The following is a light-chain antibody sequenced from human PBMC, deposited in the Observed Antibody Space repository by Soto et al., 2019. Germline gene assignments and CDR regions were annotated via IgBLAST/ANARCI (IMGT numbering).Light chain of an antibody. CDR2: AAS. J-gene: IGKJ4*01. CDR1: QAINNY. V-gene: IGKV1-27*01. Sequence: DIQMTQSPSSLSASVGDRVTITCRASQAINNYLAWYQQKPGKVPTLLISAASTLQSGVPSRFSGSGSGTDFPLTISSLQPEDGATYYCQKFNAVPTFGGGTKVEI. CDR3: QKFNAVPT.